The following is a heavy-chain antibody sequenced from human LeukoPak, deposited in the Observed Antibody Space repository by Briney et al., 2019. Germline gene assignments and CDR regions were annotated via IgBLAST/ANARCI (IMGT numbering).Heavy chain of an antibody. Sequence: SETLSLTCTVSGGTISSYYWSWIPQPPGKGLEGFVYIYYSGRTDDNPSLKSRVTISVETYKNQFSLKLSSVTAADTAVYYCARVTGYMIEDYFDYWGQGTLVTVSS. V-gene: IGHV4-59*01. CDR3: ARVTGYMIEDYFDY. J-gene: IGHJ4*02. CDR1: GGTISSYY. CDR2: IYYSGRT. D-gene: IGHD3-22*01.